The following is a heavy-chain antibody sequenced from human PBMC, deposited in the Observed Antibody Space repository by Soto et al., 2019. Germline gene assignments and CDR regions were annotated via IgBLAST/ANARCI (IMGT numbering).Heavy chain of an antibody. D-gene: IGHD3-9*01. CDR3: SHFDFKNYVFDY. CDR2: IYWNDDK. V-gene: IGHV2-5*01. CDR1: GFSLSTSGVG. Sequence: SGPTLVNPTQTLTLTCTFSGFSLSTSGVGVGWIRQPPGKALEWLALIYWNDDKRHSPSLKSRLTITKDTSKDQVVLTMTNMEPVDTGTYYCSHFDFKNYVFDYWGQGTPVTVSS. J-gene: IGHJ4*02.